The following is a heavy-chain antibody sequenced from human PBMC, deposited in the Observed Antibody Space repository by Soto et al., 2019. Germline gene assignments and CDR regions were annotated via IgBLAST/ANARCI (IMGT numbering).Heavy chain of an antibody. CDR2: IIPMLGIA. D-gene: IGHD2-21*01. CDR1: GGIFSTYS. V-gene: IGHV1-69*02. Sequence: QVQLVQSGAEVKKPGSAVKVSCKDSGGIFSTYSMFWVRQAPGQGLEWMGRIIPMLGIANYAQKFQGRVTITADKSTGTAYRELSSLRSEDTAVYYCTIGSWSGEVFDIWGQGTMVTVSS. CDR3: TIGSWSGEVFDI. J-gene: IGHJ3*02.